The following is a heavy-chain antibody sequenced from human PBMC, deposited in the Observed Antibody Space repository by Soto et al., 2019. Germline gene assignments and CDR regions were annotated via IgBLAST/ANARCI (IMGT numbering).Heavy chain of an antibody. CDR2: ISYDGSNK. CDR3: AKDGRGPYSSSWYDWFDR. Sequence: PGGSLRLSCAASGFTFSSYGMHWVRQGPGKGLEWVAVISYDGSNKYYADSVKGRFTISRDNSKITLYLQMNSLRAEDTAVYYCAKDGRGPYSSSWYDWFDRWGQGT. V-gene: IGHV3-30*18. J-gene: IGHJ5*02. CDR1: GFTFSSYG. D-gene: IGHD6-13*01.